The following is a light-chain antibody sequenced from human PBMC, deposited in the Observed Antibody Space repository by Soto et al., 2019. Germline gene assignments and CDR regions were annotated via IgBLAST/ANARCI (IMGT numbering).Light chain of an antibody. J-gene: IGKJ1*01. CDR2: KAS. Sequence: DIQMTQSPSTLSASVGDRVTITCRASQSISSWLAWYQQKPGKAPKLLIYKASSLESGVLSRFSGSGSGTEFTLTIISLQRDDFATSYCQKYNSYFWTFGQGTKLEIK. CDR3: QKYNSYFWT. V-gene: IGKV1-5*03. CDR1: QSISSW.